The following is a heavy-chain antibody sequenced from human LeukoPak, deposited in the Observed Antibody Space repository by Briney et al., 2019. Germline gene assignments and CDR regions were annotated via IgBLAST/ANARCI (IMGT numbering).Heavy chain of an antibody. V-gene: IGHV1-69*13. Sequence: ASVKVSCQASGGTFSSYAISWVRQAPGRGLEWMGGIIPIFGTANYAQKFQGRVTVTADESTSTAYMELSSLRSEDTAVYYCAREVGIRGHFDYWGRGTPVTVSS. CDR2: IIPIFGTA. CDR3: AREVGIRGHFDY. D-gene: IGHD1-26*01. J-gene: IGHJ4*02. CDR1: GGTFSSYA.